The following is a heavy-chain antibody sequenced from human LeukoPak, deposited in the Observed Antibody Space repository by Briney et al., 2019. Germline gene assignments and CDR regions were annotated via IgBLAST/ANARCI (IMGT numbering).Heavy chain of an antibody. J-gene: IGHJ3*02. CDR1: GYTFTGYY. V-gene: IGHV1-2*02. D-gene: IGHD5/OR15-5a*01. CDR3: ARALVYGKAFDI. CDR2: INPNSGGT. Sequence: ASVKVSCKASGYTFTGYYMHWVRQAPGQGLEWMGWINPNSGGTNYAQKLQGRVTMTTDTSTSTAYMELRSLRSDDTAVYYCARALVYGKAFDIWGQGTMVTVSS.